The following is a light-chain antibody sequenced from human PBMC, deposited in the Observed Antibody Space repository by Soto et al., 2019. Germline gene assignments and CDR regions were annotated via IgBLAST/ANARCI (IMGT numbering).Light chain of an antibody. CDR1: QSVSSN. CDR3: QQYNNWPRT. Sequence: IVMTQSPSTLSVSPGARDTLSCRASQSVSSNLAWYQQKPGQAPRLLIYGASTRATGIPARFSGSGSGTEFTLTISSLQSEDFAVYYCQQYNNWPRTFGQGTKVDIK. CDR2: GAS. J-gene: IGKJ1*01. V-gene: IGKV3D-15*01.